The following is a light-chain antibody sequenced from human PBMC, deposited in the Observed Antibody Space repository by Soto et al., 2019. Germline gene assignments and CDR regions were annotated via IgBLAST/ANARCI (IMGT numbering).Light chain of an antibody. CDR3: QQRINWRST. J-gene: IGKJ4*01. V-gene: IGKV3-11*01. CDR2: DAS. CDR1: QSVRTY. Sequence: IVMTQSPATLSLSPGERATLSCRASQSVRTYVAWCQQKAGQAPRLLIYDASNRATGIPARFSGSGSGTDFTLTISSLEPEDFAVYFCQQRINWRSTFGGGTKVDIK.